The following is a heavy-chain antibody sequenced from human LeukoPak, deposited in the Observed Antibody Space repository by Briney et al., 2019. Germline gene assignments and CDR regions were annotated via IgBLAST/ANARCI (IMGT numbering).Heavy chain of an antibody. CDR3: WRDSPYDTSI. CDR2: ITNTPNYI. V-gene: IGHV3-21*01. Sequence: PGGSLSLSCAASGFILNTYSITWVRQAPGKGLEWVSSITNTPNYIYYADSVKGRFTISRDNANNSLYLQMDSLRAEDTAVYYCWRDSPYDTSIWGQGTLVTVSS. CDR1: GFILNTYS. J-gene: IGHJ4*02. D-gene: IGHD3-16*01.